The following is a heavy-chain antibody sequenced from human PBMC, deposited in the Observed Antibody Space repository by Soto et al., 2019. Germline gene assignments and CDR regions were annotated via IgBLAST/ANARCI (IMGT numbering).Heavy chain of an antibody. CDR2: ISAYNGNT. CDR3: ARDGEDIVVVPDSMDV. CDR1: GYTFTNYG. J-gene: IGHJ6*02. Sequence: GASVKVSCKASGYTFTNYGITWVRQAPGQGLEWMGWISAYNGNTNYAQKLQGRVTMTTDTSTSTAYMELRSLRSDDTAVYYCARDGEDIVVVPDSMDVWGQGTTVTVSS. V-gene: IGHV1-18*01. D-gene: IGHD2-2*01.